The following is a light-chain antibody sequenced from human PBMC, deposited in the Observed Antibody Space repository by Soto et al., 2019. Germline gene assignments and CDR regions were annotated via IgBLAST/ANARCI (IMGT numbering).Light chain of an antibody. CDR2: SDN. J-gene: IGLJ2*01. CDR1: SSNIGTNT. V-gene: IGLV1-44*01. Sequence: QSVLTQPPSASGTPGQRVTISCSGSSSNIGTNTVIWYQQLPGAAPKLLIYSDNQRPSGVPARFSGSKSGTSAPLAISGLQSEDEADYYCAAWGVSLVVVGGGTKVTVL. CDR3: AAWGVSLVV.